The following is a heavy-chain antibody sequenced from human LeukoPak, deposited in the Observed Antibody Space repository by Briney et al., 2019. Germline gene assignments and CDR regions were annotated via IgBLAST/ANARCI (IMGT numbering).Heavy chain of an antibody. V-gene: IGHV1-69*06. CDR2: IIPIFGTA. CDR1: GGTFSSYA. CDR3: ARIGPIVGATRGYFDY. D-gene: IGHD1-26*01. J-gene: IGHJ4*02. Sequence: SVKVSCKASGGTFSSYAISWVRQAPGQGLEWMGGIIPIFGTANYAQKFQGRVTITADKSTSTAYMELSSLRSEDTAVYYCARIGPIVGATRGYFDYWGQGTLVTVSS.